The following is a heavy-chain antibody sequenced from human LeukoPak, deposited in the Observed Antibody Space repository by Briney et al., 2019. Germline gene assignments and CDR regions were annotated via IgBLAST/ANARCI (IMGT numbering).Heavy chain of an antibody. V-gene: IGHV4-59*01. CDR1: GGSISSYY. J-gene: IGHJ4*02. D-gene: IGHD3-22*01. CDR3: ARGYDSSAYYPFNY. CDR2: ISDSGST. Sequence: SETLSLTCTVSGGSISSYYWSWIRQPPGKGLEWIGYISDSGSTNYNPSLKSRVTISVDTSKNQFSLMLSSVTAADTAVYYCARGYDSSAYYPFNYWGQGTLVTVSS.